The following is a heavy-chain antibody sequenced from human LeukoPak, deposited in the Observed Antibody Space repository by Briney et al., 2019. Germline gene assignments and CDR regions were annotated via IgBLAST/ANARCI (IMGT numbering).Heavy chain of an antibody. V-gene: IGHV3-15*01. D-gene: IGHD2-15*01. CDR3: TTDGVVVVAATPGFDY. Sequence: GGSLRLSCAASGFTFSNAWMSWVRQAPGKGLEWVGRIKNKTDGGTTDYAAPVKGRFTISRDDSKNTLYLQMNSLKTEDTAVYYCTTDGVVVVAATPGFDYWGQGTLVTVSS. CDR1: GFTFSNAW. CDR2: IKNKTDGGTT. J-gene: IGHJ4*02.